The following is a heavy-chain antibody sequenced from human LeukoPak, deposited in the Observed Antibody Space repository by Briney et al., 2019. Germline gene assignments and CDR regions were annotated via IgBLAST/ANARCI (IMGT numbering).Heavy chain of an antibody. D-gene: IGHD1-7*01. Sequence: GGSLRLSCAASGFTFSGSALHWVRQASGKGLEWVGRIRTKAHSYATAYAESVKGRFTISRDDSKNTAYLQMNSLKTEDTAVYYCTRHGELEGTPHWGQGTLVTVSS. V-gene: IGHV3-73*01. CDR2: IRTKAHSYAT. J-gene: IGHJ4*02. CDR1: GFTFSGSA. CDR3: TRHGELEGTPH.